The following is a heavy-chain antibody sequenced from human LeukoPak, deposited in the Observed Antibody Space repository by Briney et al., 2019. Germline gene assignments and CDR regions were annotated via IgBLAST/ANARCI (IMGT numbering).Heavy chain of an antibody. J-gene: IGHJ4*02. CDR2: IYSGGST. CDR1: GFIVSSSY. CDR3: ARGYNYGFDH. D-gene: IGHD5-18*01. V-gene: IGHV3-66*02. Sequence: GGSLRLSCAASGFIVSSSYMSWVRQAPGKGLEWVSLIYSGGSTYYADSVKGRFTISRDNSKNTLYLQMTSLRPEDTAVYYCARGYNYGFDHWGQGTLVTVSS.